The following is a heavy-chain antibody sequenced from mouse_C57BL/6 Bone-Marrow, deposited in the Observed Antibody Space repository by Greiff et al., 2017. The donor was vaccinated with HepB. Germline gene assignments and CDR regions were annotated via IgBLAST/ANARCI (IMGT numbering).Heavy chain of an antibody. CDR1: GFTFSNYW. Sequence: VHLVESGGGLVQPGGSMKLSCVASGFTFSNYWMNWVRQSPEKGLEWVAQIRLKSDNYATHYAESVKGRFTISRDDSKSSVYLQMNNLRAEDTGIYYCTEGVLTGTGFAYWGQGTLVTVSA. D-gene: IGHD4-1*01. V-gene: IGHV6-3*01. CDR2: IRLKSDNYAT. J-gene: IGHJ3*01. CDR3: TEGVLTGTGFAY.